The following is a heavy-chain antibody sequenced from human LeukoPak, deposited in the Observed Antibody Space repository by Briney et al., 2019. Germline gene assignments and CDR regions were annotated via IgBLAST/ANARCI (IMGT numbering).Heavy chain of an antibody. CDR2: IYYSGST. V-gene: IGHV4-59*08. D-gene: IGHD2-15*01. CDR3: AVSDNCSGGSCYLSFDY. Sequence: SETLSLTCTVSGGSISSYYWSWIRQPPGKGLEWIGYIYYSGSTNYIPSLKSRVTISVDTSKNQFSLKLSSVTAADTAVYYCAVSDNCSGGSCYLSFDYWGQGTLVTVSS. CDR1: GGSISSYY. J-gene: IGHJ4*02.